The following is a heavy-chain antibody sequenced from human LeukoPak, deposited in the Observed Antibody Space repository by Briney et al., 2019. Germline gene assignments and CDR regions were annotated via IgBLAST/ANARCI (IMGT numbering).Heavy chain of an antibody. D-gene: IGHD3-22*01. Sequence: PSETLSLTCTVSGGSISSYYWSWLRQPPGKGLEWIGYIYYSGSTNYNPSLKSRVTISVDTSKNQFSLKLSSVTAADTAVYYCARLLSAGHYYDSSGILDAFDIWGQGTMVTVSS. CDR2: IYYSGST. CDR1: GGSISSYY. V-gene: IGHV4-59*08. CDR3: ARLLSAGHYYDSSGILDAFDI. J-gene: IGHJ3*02.